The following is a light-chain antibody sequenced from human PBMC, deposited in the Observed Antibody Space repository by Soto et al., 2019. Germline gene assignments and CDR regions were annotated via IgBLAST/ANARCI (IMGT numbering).Light chain of an antibody. CDR3: QQTFIIPRT. V-gene: IGKV1-39*01. CDR1: QNINSQ. J-gene: IGKJ1*01. CDR2: GAS. Sequence: DIQMTQSPPSLSASVGDSVTITCRASQNINSQLNWYQQKPGRAPLLLIYGASTLQSGVPSRFSGRGSGTDFSLTLSSLQHEDFASYFCQQTFIIPRTFGQGTKVEIK.